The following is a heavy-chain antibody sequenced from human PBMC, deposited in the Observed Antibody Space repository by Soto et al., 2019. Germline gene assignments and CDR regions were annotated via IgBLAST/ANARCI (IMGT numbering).Heavy chain of an antibody. CDR3: ARADPDASVGY. CDR2: ISYSGST. CDR1: GGSMSSYY. V-gene: IGHV4-59*01. J-gene: IGHJ4*01. D-gene: IGHD2-15*01. Sequence: XATLSLTCTVSGGSMSSYYWTWLRQSPGRGLEWIGYISYSGSTYYNPSLKSRVTISADTSKNQFSLRMNSMIAADTAVYYCARADPDASVGYWGQGTLVTVSS.